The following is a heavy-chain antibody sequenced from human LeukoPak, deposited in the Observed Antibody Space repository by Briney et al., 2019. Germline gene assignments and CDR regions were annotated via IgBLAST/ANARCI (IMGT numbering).Heavy chain of an antibody. CDR2: INPNSGGT. Sequence: GASVKVSCKASGYTFTGYYMHWVRQAPGQGLEWMGWINPNSGGTNYAQKFQGRVTMTRGTSISTAYMELSRLRSDDTAVYYCARGVKDIVVVPAIDYWGQGTLVTVSS. CDR3: ARGVKDIVVVPAIDY. J-gene: IGHJ4*02. CDR1: GYTFTGYY. V-gene: IGHV1-2*02. D-gene: IGHD2-2*01.